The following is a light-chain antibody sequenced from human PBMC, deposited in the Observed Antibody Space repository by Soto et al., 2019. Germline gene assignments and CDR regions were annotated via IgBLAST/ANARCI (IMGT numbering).Light chain of an antibody. CDR2: GAS. CDR3: QHYRTS. V-gene: IGKV3-20*01. CDR1: QSVSSSY. Sequence: EIVFTQSPGTLSLSPGERATLSCRASQSVSSSYLAWYQQKPGQAPRQLIYGASSRATGIPDRFSGGGSLTDFTLTITRLEPEDFAVYYCQHYRTSFGGGTRVEIK. J-gene: IGKJ4*01.